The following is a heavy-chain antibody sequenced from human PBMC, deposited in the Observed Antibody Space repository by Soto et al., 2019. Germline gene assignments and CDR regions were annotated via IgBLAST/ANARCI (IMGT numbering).Heavy chain of an antibody. Sequence: SETLSLTCAVSGASISNGDYSWSWIRQPPGRALEWIGYIYSSGRSDYNPSLKSRVTISIDRSKNQFSLRLTSVTAADAAVYYCARGREGPFFDFWGQGALVTVSS. CDR3: ARGREGPFFDF. CDR1: GASISNGDYS. J-gene: IGHJ5*01. CDR2: IYSSGRS. V-gene: IGHV4-30-2*01.